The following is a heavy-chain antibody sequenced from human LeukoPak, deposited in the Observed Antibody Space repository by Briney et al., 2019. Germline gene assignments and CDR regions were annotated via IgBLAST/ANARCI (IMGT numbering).Heavy chain of an antibody. CDR3: ARRDYGDDPWFDP. V-gene: IGHV3-21*01. CDR1: GFTFSSYS. D-gene: IGHD4-17*01. Sequence: GGSLRLSCAASGFTFSSYSMNWVRHAPGKGLEWGSSISSSSSYIYYADSVKGRFTISRDNAKNSLYLQMNSLRAEDTAVYYCARRDYGDDPWFDPWGQGTLVTVSS. CDR2: ISSSSSYI. J-gene: IGHJ5*02.